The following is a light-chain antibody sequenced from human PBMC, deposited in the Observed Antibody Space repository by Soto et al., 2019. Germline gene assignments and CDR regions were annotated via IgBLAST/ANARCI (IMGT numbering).Light chain of an antibody. J-gene: IGKJ4*01. CDR3: QQYGNSLT. CDR2: GAS. CDR1: QTVSSNY. V-gene: IGKV3-20*01. Sequence: ETVLTQSPGTLSLSPGERATLSCRASQTVSSNYLTWYQQKPGQAPRLLIYGASSRATGIPDRFSGSGSGTDFTLTISRLEPEAFAVYYCQQYGNSLTFGGGTKVEIK.